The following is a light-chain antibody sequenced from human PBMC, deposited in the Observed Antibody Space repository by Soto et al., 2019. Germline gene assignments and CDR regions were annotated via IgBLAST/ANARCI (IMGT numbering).Light chain of an antibody. CDR1: QSISSY. V-gene: IGKV1-39*01. CDR3: QQSYSTPGT. CDR2: AAS. J-gene: IGKJ1*01. Sequence: DIQMTQSPSSLSASLGDRVTITCRASQSISSYLNWYQQKPGKAPKLLIYAASSLQSGVPSRFSGSGSGTEFTLTISNLQPDDFATYYCQQSYSTPGTFGQGTKVDI.